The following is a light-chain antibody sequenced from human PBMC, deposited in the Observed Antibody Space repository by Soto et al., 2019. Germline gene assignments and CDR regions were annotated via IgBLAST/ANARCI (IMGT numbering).Light chain of an antibody. V-gene: IGLV2-8*01. CDR1: SSDVGAYKY. Sequence: QSALTQPPSASGSPGQSVTISCTGTSSDVGAYKYVSWYQQYPGKAPKLMIYEVTKRPSGVPDRFSGSKSGNTASLTVSGLQAEDEADYYCTSYVGHAIWVFGGGPKLTVL. CDR2: EVT. J-gene: IGLJ3*02. CDR3: TSYVGHAIWV.